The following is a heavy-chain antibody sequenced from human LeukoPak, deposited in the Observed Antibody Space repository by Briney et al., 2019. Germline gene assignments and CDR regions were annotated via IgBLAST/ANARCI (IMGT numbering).Heavy chain of an antibody. D-gene: IGHD3-22*01. CDR2: ISSSGSTI. V-gene: IGHV3-11*01. CDR1: GFTFSDYY. J-gene: IGHJ4*02. Sequence: GGSLTLSCAASGFTFSDYYMSWIRQAPGQGLEWVSYISSSGSTIYYADSVKGRFTISRDNAKNSLYLQMNSLRAEDTAVYYCARLLYYSDSSPFYYWGQGTLVTVSS. CDR3: ARLLYYSDSSPFYY.